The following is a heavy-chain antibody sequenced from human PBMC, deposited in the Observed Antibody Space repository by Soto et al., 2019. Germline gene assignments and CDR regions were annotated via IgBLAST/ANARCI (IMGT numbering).Heavy chain of an antibody. V-gene: IGHV1-18*01. Sequence: QVPLVQSGTEVKKPGASVKVSCKASGYTFNSYAIGWVRQVPGQGLEWMGWNSALSGHTRYAQKFQGRVTMTIDTSTSAAYMELRSLRSDDTAVYYCARDLYDSSGTPLLDYWGQGTVVTVSS. D-gene: IGHD3-22*01. CDR1: GYTFNSYA. CDR3: ARDLYDSSGTPLLDY. CDR2: NSALSGHT. J-gene: IGHJ4*02.